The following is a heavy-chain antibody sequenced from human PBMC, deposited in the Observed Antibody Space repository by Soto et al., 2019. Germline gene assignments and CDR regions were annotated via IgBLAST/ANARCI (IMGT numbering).Heavy chain of an antibody. CDR2: IIPIFGTA. CDR3: ARAIVVVVAAIPYYSGMDV. CDR1: GGTFSSYA. V-gene: IGHV1-69*01. Sequence: QVQLVQSGAEVKKPGSSVKVSCKASGGTFSSYAISWVRQAPGQGLEWMGGIIPIFGTANYAQKFQGRVTITADESTSTAYMELSSLRSEDTAVYYCARAIVVVVAAIPYYSGMDVWGQGTTVTVSS. J-gene: IGHJ6*02. D-gene: IGHD2-15*01.